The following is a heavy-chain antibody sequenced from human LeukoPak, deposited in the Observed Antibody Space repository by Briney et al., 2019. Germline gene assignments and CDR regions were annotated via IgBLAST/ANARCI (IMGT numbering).Heavy chain of an antibody. CDR1: GYTFTGYY. CDR2: INPNSGGT. CDR3: ARDYYDSSLYYYYMDV. Sequence: GASVKVSCKASGYTFTGYYMHWVRQAPGQGLEWMGWINPNSGGTNYAQKFQGRVTMTRDTSISTAYMGLSRLRSDDTAVYYCARDYYDSSLYYYYMDVWGKGTTVTISS. D-gene: IGHD3-22*01. J-gene: IGHJ6*03. V-gene: IGHV1-2*02.